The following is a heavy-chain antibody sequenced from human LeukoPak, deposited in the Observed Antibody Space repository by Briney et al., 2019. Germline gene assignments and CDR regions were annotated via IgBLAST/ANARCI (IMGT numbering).Heavy chain of an antibody. V-gene: IGHV1-3*01. CDR2: ISAGNGNT. Sequence: AASVKVSCKASGYTFTSYAIHWVRQAPGQRLEWMGWISAGNGNTKYSPNFQGRVTFISNTSATTAFMELSSLRSEDAAVYYCAGDSGSGSNDYWGQGTLVTVSS. J-gene: IGHJ4*02. CDR1: GYTFTSYA. CDR3: AGDSGSGSNDY. D-gene: IGHD1-26*01.